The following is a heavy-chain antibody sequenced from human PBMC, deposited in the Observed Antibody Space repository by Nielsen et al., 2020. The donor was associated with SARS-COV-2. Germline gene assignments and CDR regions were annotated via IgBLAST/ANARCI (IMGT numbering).Heavy chain of an antibody. CDR2: IGTAGDT. Sequence: GALRLSCTASGFTFSSYDMHWVRQATGKGLEWVSAIGTAGDTYYPGSVKGRFTISRENAKNSLYLQMNSLRAGDTAVYYCARAIVVVVAATLRYFDLWGRGTLVTVSS. CDR1: GFTFSSYD. D-gene: IGHD2-15*01. V-gene: IGHV3-13*04. J-gene: IGHJ2*01. CDR3: ARAIVVVVAATLRYFDL.